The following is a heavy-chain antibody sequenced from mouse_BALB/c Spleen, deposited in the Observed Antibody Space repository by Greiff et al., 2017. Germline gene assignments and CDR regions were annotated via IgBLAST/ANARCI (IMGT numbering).Heavy chain of an antibody. CDR2: INPSTGYT. Sequence: VKLQESGAELAKPGASVKMSCKASGYTFTSYWMHWVKQRPGQGLEWIGYINPSTGYTEYNQKFKDKATLTADKSSSTAYMQLSSLTSEDSAVYYCARGDYGNYGGYFDYWGQGTTLTVSS. CDR3: ARGDYGNYGGYFDY. D-gene: IGHD2-1*01. CDR1: GYTFTSYW. V-gene: IGHV1-7*01. J-gene: IGHJ2*01.